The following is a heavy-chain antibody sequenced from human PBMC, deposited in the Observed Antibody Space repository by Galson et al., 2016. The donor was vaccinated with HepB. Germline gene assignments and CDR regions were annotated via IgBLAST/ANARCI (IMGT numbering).Heavy chain of an antibody. D-gene: IGHD6-6*01. J-gene: IGHJ4*02. V-gene: IGHV4-34*01. CDR3: AGGSAAARLNY. CDR2: AIHTGNT. Sequence: SETLSLTCTVYGGSFSGDYWTWIRQPPGKGLEWIGEAIHTGNTNYIPSLNPSLSSRVSISVDTSKNHFSLHLGSLSAADTAVYYCAGGSAAARLNYWGQGTLVTVSS. CDR1: GGSFSGDY.